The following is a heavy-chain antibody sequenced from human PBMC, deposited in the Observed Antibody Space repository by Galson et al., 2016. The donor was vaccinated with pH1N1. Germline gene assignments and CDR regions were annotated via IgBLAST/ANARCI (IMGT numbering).Heavy chain of an antibody. V-gene: IGHV3-48*04. CDR2: ITSSSRTI. D-gene: IGHD3-10*01. CDR3: AKTVTHAHYQFDL. J-gene: IGHJ2*01. Sequence: SLRLSCAASGFVFRDYGMNWVRQAPGKGLEWLAYITSSSRTIHYTDSVKGRFTISRDNARNSLFLQMNSGRVDDTAVYFCAKTVTHAHYQFDLWGRGTPVTVSS. CDR1: GFVFRDYG.